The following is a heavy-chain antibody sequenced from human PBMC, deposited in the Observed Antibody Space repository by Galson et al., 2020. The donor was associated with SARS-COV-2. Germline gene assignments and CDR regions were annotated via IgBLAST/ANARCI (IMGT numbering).Heavy chain of an antibody. Sequence: KIGESLKFSCKGFGDSFRKYWIAWVRQMPGKGLEWMGIIYPDDSDTRYSPSFQGQVSISVDKSVSIAYLQWSGLKASDGAMYYCARRSRQQELGLCFDLWGRGTLVTVSS. J-gene: IGHJ2*01. CDR2: IYPDDSDT. V-gene: IGHV5-51*01. CDR3: ARRSRQQELGLCFDL. D-gene: IGHD6-13*01. CDR1: GDSFRKYW.